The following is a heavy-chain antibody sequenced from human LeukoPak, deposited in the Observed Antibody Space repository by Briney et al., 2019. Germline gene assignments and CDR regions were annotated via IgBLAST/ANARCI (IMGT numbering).Heavy chain of an antibody. V-gene: IGHV4-59*01. CDR1: GGSISTYY. D-gene: IGHD6-13*01. CDR2: IYYDGST. J-gene: IGHJ4*02. CDR3: ARENSNSWYLDY. Sequence: SETLSLTCTVSGGSISTYYWSWIRQPPGKGLEWIGYIYYDGSTIYNPSLKSRVTISVDTSKNQFSLKLSSVTAADTAVYYCARENSNSWYLDYWGQGTLVTVSS.